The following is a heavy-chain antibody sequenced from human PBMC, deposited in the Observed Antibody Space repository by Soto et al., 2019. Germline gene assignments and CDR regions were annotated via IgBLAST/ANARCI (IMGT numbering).Heavy chain of an antibody. D-gene: IGHD1-1*01. J-gene: IGHJ4*02. Sequence: GGSLRISCVAAGFTFSTVAITWVRQAPGKGLEWVSSISDNGGNTDYADSVRGRFTLSRDNSKNTLYLQMNHLKAEDTAVYYCAKLYWNPRYFDYWGRGARVTSPQ. V-gene: IGHV3-23*01. CDR3: AKLYWNPRYFDY. CDR2: ISDNGGNT. CDR1: GFTFSTVA.